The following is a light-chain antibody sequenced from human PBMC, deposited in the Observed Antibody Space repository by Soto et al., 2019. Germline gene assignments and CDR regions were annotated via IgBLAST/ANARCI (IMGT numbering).Light chain of an antibody. V-gene: IGKV3-11*01. CDR3: QQRSNWPRA. J-gene: IGKJ1*01. CDR1: QSVSSY. Sequence: EIVLTQSPAPLSLSPGARATLSCRASQSVSSYLAWYQQKPGQAPRLLIYDASNRATGIPARFSGSGSGTDFTLTISSLEPEDFAVYYCQQRSNWPRAFGQGTKV. CDR2: DAS.